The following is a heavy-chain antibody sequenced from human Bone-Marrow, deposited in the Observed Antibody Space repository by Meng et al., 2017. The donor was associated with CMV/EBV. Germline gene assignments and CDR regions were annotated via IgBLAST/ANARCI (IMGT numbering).Heavy chain of an antibody. CDR2: IKEDGREK. V-gene: IGHV3-7*01. D-gene: IGHD3-3*01. Sequence: GESLKISCAASRFTFSNYWMSWVRQAPGKGLEWVANIKEDGREKYYVDSVKGRFSISRDNAKNSLYLQMNSLTAEDTAVYFCARMGLLEWLLPYYLDYWGQG. J-gene: IGHJ4*02. CDR3: ARMGLLEWLLPYYLDY. CDR1: RFTFSNYW.